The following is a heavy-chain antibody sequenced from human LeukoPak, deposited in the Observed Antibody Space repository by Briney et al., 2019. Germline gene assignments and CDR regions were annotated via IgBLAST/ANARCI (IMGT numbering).Heavy chain of an antibody. D-gene: IGHD3-16*02. CDR1: GYSFTSYW. CDR2: IYPGDSDT. J-gene: IGHJ4*02. Sequence: GESPKISCKGSGYSFTSYWIGWVRQMPGKGLEWMGIIYPGDSDTRYSPSFQGQVTISADKSISTAYLQWSSLKASDTAMYYCARGYYVWGSYRSGYFDYWGQGTPVTVSS. V-gene: IGHV5-51*01. CDR3: ARGYYVWGSYRSGYFDY.